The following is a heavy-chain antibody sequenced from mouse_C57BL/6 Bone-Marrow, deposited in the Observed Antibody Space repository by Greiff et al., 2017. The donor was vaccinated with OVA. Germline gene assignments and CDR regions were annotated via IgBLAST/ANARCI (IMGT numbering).Heavy chain of an antibody. V-gene: IGHV1-42*01. Sequence: EVQLQQSGPELVKPGASVKISCTASGYSFTGYYMNWVKQSPEKSLEWIGEINPSTGGTTYNQKFKAKATLTVDKSSSTAYMQLKSLTSEDSAVYYCARPWYYVYYVDYWGKGTTLTVSS. CDR2: INPSTGGT. J-gene: IGHJ2*01. D-gene: IGHD1-1*01. CDR1: GYSFTGYY. CDR3: ARPWYYVYYVDY.